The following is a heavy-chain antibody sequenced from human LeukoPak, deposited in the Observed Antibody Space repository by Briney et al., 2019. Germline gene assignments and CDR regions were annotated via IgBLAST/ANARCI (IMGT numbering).Heavy chain of an antibody. CDR1: GGSISRYY. CDR3: ARDRSEFDY. J-gene: IGHJ4*02. V-gene: IGHV4-59*01. Sequence: SETLSLTCTVSGGSISRYYWSWIRQPPGKGLEWIGYIYYSGSTNYNPSLKSRLTISVDTSKNQFSLKLNSVTAADTAVYYCARDRSEFDYWGQGTLVTVSS. CDR2: IYYSGST.